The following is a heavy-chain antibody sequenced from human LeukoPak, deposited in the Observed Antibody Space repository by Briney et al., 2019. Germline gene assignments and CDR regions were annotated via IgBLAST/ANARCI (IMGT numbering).Heavy chain of an antibody. CDR3: ARRLGYSSSNWFDP. D-gene: IGHD6-13*01. CDR1: GYIFTSYW. J-gene: IGHJ5*02. Sequence: GAALKISCQGSGYIFTSYWVGWVRQLPGKGLEWMGIIYPGDSDTRYSPSFQGQVTISADKSISTAYLQWSSLKASDTAMYYCARRLGYSSSNWFDPWGQGTLVTVSS. V-gene: IGHV5-51*01. CDR2: IYPGDSDT.